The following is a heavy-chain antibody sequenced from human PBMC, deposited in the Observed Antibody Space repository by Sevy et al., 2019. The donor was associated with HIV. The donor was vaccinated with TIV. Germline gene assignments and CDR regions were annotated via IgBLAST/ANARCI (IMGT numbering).Heavy chain of an antibody. CDR1: GFTFSSYS. CDR3: ARDLDSSGYSFDF. V-gene: IGHV3-21*01. Sequence: GGSLRLSCAASGFTFSSYSMNWVRQAPGKGLEWVSSISSSSSYIYHADSVKGRFTISRDNAKNSLYLQMNSLRAEDTAVYYCARDLDSSGYSFDFWGQRTLVTVSS. J-gene: IGHJ4*02. D-gene: IGHD3-22*01. CDR2: ISSSSSYI.